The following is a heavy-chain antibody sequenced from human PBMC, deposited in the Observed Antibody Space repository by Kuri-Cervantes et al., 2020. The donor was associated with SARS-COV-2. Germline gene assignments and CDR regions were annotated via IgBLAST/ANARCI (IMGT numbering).Heavy chain of an antibody. CDR2: MNPNSGNT. J-gene: IGHJ6*03. CDR3: ARAGLGLRSIPYYYYYMDV. Sequence: GGSLRLSCAASGFTFTSYDINWVRQATGQGLEWMGWMNPNSGNTGYAQKFQGRVTITRNTSISTAYMELSSLRSEDTAVYYCARAGLGLRSIPYYYYYMDVWGKGTTVTVSS. CDR1: GFTFTSYD. D-gene: IGHD3-16*01. V-gene: IGHV1-8*03.